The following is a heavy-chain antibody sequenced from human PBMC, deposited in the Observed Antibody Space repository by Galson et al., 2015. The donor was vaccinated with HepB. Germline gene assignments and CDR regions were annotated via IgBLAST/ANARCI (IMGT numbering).Heavy chain of an antibody. CDR3: ARPANLATVGHWFDP. CDR2: IYYSGST. Sequence: ETLSLTCTVSGGSISSSSYYWGWIRQPPGKGLEWIGSIYYSGSTYYNPSLKSRVTISVDTSKNQFSLKLTSVTAADTAVYYCARPANLATVGHWFDPWGQGTLVTVSS. D-gene: IGHD4-23*01. CDR1: GGSISSSSYY. J-gene: IGHJ5*02. V-gene: IGHV4-39*01.